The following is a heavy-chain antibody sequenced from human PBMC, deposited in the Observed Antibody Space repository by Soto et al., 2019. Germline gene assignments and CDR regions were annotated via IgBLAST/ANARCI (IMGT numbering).Heavy chain of an antibody. Sequence: GESLKISCTASGFTFGDYAMSWFRQAPGKGLEWVGFIRSKAYGGTTEYAASVKGRFTISRDDSKSIAYLQMNSLKTEDTAVYYCTRAIPYDFWSGSPYYFDYWGQGTLVTVSS. CDR2: IRSKAYGGTT. D-gene: IGHD3-3*01. CDR3: TRAIPYDFWSGSPYYFDY. V-gene: IGHV3-49*03. J-gene: IGHJ4*02. CDR1: GFTFGDYA.